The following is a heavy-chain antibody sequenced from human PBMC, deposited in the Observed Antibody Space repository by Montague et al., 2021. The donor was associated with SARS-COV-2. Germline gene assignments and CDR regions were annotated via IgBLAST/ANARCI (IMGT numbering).Heavy chain of an antibody. CDR3: ARRVNYDSLTGGALQYYYGMDD. CDR2: IYYSGST. D-gene: IGHD3-9*01. V-gene: IGHV4-39*01. Sequence: SETLSLTCTVSGGSISSSSYYWGWIRQPPGKGLEWIGSIYYSGSTYYNPSLKSRVTISVDTSKNQFSLKLSSVTAADTAVYYCARRVNYDSLTGGALQYYYGMDDWGQGTTVTVSS. J-gene: IGHJ6*02. CDR1: GGSISSSSYY.